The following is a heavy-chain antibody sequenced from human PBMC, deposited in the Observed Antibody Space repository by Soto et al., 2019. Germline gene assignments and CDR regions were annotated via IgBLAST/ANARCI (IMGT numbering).Heavy chain of an antibody. Sequence: SETLSLTCTVSGGSIISSSYYWGWIRQPPGKGLEWIGSIYYSGSTYYNPSLKSRVTISVDTSKNQFSLKLSSVTAADTAVYYCARLAAAGTRLRGPWGQGTLVTVSS. CDR3: ARLAAAGTRLRGP. D-gene: IGHD6-13*01. CDR2: IYYSGST. CDR1: GGSIISSSYY. V-gene: IGHV4-39*01. J-gene: IGHJ5*02.